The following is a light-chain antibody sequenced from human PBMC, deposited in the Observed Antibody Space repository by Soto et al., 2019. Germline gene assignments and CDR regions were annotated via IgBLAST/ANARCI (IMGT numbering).Light chain of an antibody. J-gene: IGKJ1*01. V-gene: IGKV3D-15*01. CDR1: QSVSRH. Sequence: EIVMTQSPATLSVSPGESATLSCRASQSVSRHLAWYQQKPGQAPRLLIYDASNRATGIPARFSGSGSGTDFTLTISSLEPEDFAVYYCQQYNNWPRTFGQGTKVDI. CDR2: DAS. CDR3: QQYNNWPRT.